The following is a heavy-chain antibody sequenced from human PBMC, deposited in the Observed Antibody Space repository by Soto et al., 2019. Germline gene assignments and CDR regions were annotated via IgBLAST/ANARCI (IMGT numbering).Heavy chain of an antibody. D-gene: IGHD3-10*01. CDR1: GFTVSKYY. Sequence: GGSLRLSCAASGFTVSKYYMSWVRQAPGKGLEWVSVLFSGGTTFYADSVNGRFTISRDNSKNTLYLQLNSLRAEDTGVYYCARDNGNYYGSGSYNLFDYWGRGTLVTVSS. V-gene: IGHV3-66*01. CDR3: ARDNGNYYGSGSYNLFDY. J-gene: IGHJ4*02. CDR2: LFSGGTT.